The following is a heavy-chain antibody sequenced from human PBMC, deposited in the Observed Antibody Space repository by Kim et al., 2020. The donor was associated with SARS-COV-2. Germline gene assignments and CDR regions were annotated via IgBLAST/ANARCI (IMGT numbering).Heavy chain of an antibody. V-gene: IGHV4-39*01. CDR3: AIHRVDSSSQDFQH. CDR1: GGSISSSSYY. J-gene: IGHJ1*01. Sequence: SETLSLTCTVSGGSISSSSYYWGWIRQPPGKGLEWIGSIYYSGSTYYNPSLKSRVTISVDTSKNQFSLKLSSVTAADTAVYYCAIHRVDSSSQDFQHWGQGTLVTVSS. CDR2: IYYSGST. D-gene: IGHD6-13*01.